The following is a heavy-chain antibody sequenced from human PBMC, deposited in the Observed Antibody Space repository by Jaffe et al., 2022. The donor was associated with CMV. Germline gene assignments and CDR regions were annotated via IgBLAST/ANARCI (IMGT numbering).Heavy chain of an antibody. Sequence: QVQLQESGPGLVKPSGTLSLTCAVSGDSISGNNWWSWVRQPPGKGLEWIGETFQSLSTNYNPSLKSRVTISVDKSKNYFSLKLNSVTAADTAVYYCGRVGDSGSYIDYWGQGTLVTVSS. CDR1: GDSISGNNW. CDR2: TFQSLST. D-gene: IGHD1-26*01. CDR3: GRVGDSGSYIDY. V-gene: IGHV4-4*02. J-gene: IGHJ4*02.